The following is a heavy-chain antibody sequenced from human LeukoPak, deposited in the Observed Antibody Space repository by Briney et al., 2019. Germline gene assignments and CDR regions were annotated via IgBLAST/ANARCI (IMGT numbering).Heavy chain of an antibody. CDR3: ARSPTKRVPEDY. V-gene: IGHV4-34*12. CDR1: GGSFSGYY. CDR2: IFHSGST. D-gene: IGHD2-2*01. Sequence: NPSETLSLTCAVYGGSFSGYYWSWVRQPPGKGLEWIGQIFHSGSTSYSPSLKSRVTISVDKSKNQFSLRLTSVTAADTAVYYCARSPTKRVPEDYWGQGTLVTVSS. J-gene: IGHJ4*02.